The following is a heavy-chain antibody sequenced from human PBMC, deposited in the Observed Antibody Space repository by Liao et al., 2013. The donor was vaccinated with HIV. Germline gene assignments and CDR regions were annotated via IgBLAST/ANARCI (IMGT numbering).Heavy chain of an antibody. Sequence: QVQLQESGPGLVKPSETLSLTCTVSGGSISSYYWSWIRQPAGKGLEWIGRIYSSGSANYNPSLKSRVTMSVDTSKNQFSLKLSSVTAADTAVYYCARAIAVAGIIQDAFDIWGQGTMVTVSS. D-gene: IGHD6-19*01. CDR1: GGSISSYY. V-gene: IGHV4-4*07. J-gene: IGHJ3*02. CDR2: IYSSGSA. CDR3: ARAIAVAGIIQDAFDI.